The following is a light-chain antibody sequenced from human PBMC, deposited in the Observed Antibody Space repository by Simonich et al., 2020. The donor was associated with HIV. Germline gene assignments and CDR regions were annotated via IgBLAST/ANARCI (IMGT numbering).Light chain of an antibody. Sequence: DIVMTQSPDSLAVSLGERATINCKSSQSVSYSSNNKNYLAWYQQKPGQPPKLLMYWASTRESGVPDRFSGSESGTDFTLTISSLQAEDVAVYYCQQYYETPYTFGQGTKLEIK. J-gene: IGKJ2*01. CDR2: WAS. CDR1: QSVSYSSNNKNY. CDR3: QQYYETPYT. V-gene: IGKV4-1*01.